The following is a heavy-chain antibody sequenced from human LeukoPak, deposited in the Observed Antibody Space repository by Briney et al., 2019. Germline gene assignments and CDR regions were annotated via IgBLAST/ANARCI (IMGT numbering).Heavy chain of an antibody. J-gene: IGHJ4*02. V-gene: IGHV4-34*01. D-gene: IGHD3-10*01. Sequence: SETLSLTCAVYGGSFSGYYWSWIRQPPGKGLEWIGEINHSGRTNYNPSLKSRVTISVDTSKNQFSLKLSSVTAADTAVYYCASAAHPITMVRGVTDYWGQGTLVTVSS. CDR3: ASAAHPITMVRGVTDY. CDR2: INHSGRT. CDR1: GGSFSGYY.